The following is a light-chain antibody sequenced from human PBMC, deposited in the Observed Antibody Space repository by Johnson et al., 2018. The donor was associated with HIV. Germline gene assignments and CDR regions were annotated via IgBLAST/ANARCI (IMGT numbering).Light chain of an antibody. Sequence: QSVLTQPPSVSAAPGQKVTISCSGSSSNIGNNYVSWYQQLPGTAPKLLIYDNNKRPSGIPDRFSGSKSGTSATLGITGLQTGAEADYYCGTWDSSLSDYVFGTWTKVTVL. CDR3: GTWDSSLSDYV. CDR1: SSNIGNNY. J-gene: IGLJ1*01. CDR2: DNN. V-gene: IGLV1-51*01.